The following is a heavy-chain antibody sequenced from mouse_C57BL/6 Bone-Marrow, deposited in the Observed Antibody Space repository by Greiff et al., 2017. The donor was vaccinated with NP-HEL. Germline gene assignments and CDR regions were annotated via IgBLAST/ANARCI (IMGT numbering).Heavy chain of an antibody. V-gene: IGHV1-50*01. CDR1: GYTFTSYW. J-gene: IGHJ3*01. CDR2: IVPSDSYT. Sequence: QVHVKQPGAELVKPGASVKLSCKASGYTFTSYWMQWVKQRPGQGLEWIGEIVPSDSYTNYNQKFKGKATLTVDTSSSTAYMQLSSLTSEDSAVYYCAREGNILTQIAYWGQGTLVTVSA. CDR3: AREGNILTQIAY. D-gene: IGHD4-1*01.